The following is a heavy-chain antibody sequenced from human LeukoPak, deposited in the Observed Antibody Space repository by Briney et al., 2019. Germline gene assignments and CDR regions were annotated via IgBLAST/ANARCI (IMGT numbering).Heavy chain of an antibody. CDR1: GFTFSSYG. CDR2: ISNSGGST. Sequence: GGSLRLSCAASGFTFSSYGMSWVRQAPGKGLEWVSAISNSGGSTPYADSVKGRFTISRDNSKNTLYLQMNSLRGEDTAVYYCAKSVLRTSYSFADYWGQGTLVTVSS. J-gene: IGHJ4*02. V-gene: IGHV3-23*01. CDR3: AKSVLRTSYSFADY. D-gene: IGHD2-2*01.